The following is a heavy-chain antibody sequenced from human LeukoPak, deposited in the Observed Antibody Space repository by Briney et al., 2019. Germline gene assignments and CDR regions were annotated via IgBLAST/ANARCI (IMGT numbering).Heavy chain of an antibody. CDR3: ARTRSSGGYSGADY. CDR2: LNWNGGST. Sequence: GGSLRLSCAASGFTFDSHGMTWVRQAPGKGLEWVSGLNWNGGSTGYADSLQGRFPISRDNAKNSLYLQMTSLRAEDTALYYCARTRSSGGYSGADYWGQGTLVTVSS. V-gene: IGHV3-20*04. D-gene: IGHD1-26*01. CDR1: GFTFDSHG. J-gene: IGHJ4*02.